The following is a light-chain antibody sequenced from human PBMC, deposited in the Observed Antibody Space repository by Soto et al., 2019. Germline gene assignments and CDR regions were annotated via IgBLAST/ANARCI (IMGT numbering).Light chain of an antibody. J-gene: IGLJ1*01. CDR2: ADN. CDR3: QSYDSSLSGPDV. Sequence: QSVLTQPPSVSGAPGQRLTISCTGNTSNIGAGYDVHWFQQLPGTAPKLLIFADNNRPSGVPDRFSGSKSGTSASLAITGLQAEEEADYYCQSYDSSLSGPDVFGTGTKVTVL. CDR1: TSNIGAGYD. V-gene: IGLV1-40*01.